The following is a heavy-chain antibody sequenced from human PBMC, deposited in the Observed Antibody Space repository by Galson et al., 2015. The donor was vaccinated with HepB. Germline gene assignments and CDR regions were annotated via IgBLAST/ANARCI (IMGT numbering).Heavy chain of an antibody. D-gene: IGHD3-10*01. V-gene: IGHV4-4*02. CDR2: KYHSGSA. Sequence: WTWVRQSPGKGLEWIGEKYHSGSANYNPSPKSRVTISVDKSNNHFSLRLTSVTAADTAVYYCARGLWLGESSYGMDVWGQGTTVTVSS. CDR3: ARGLWLGESSYGMDV. J-gene: IGHJ6*02.